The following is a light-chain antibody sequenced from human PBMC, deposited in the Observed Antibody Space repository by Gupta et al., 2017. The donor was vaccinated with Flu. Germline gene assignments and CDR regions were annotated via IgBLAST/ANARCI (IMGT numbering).Light chain of an antibody. J-gene: IGLJ1*01. CDR1: SNDVGGSNR. CDR3: SSHAGRVTWV. Sequence: QSAPTQPRSVSGSPGQSVTISCTGSSNDVGGSNRVSRYQQRPGKAPKLILYDVTERPSGVPDRFSGSKSGNTASLTISGLQADDEADYYCSSHAGRVTWVFGTGTTVTVL. CDR2: DVT. V-gene: IGLV2-11*01.